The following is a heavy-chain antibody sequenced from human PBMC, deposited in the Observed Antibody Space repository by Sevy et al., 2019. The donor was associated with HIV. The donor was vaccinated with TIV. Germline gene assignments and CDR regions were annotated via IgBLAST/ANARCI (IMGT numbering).Heavy chain of an antibody. CDR3: ARHAGGGTTNSGLDV. V-gene: IGHV1-2*06. J-gene: IGHJ6*02. D-gene: IGHD1-7*01. Sequence: ASVKVSCKASGYTFTDEYLHWVRQAPGQGLEWIGRIFPNSGVTKSAQRFRGRVTMTRDTSISTAYMELSGLRSDDTAVYYCARHAGGGTTNSGLDVWGQGTTVTVSS. CDR1: GYTFTDEY. CDR2: IFPNSGVT.